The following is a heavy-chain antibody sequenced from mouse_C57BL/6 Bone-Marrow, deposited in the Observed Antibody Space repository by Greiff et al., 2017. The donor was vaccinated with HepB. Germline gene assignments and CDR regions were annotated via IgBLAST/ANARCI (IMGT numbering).Heavy chain of an antibody. CDR1: GFTFSSYG. CDR3: ARQGGYYDY. V-gene: IGHV5-6*01. CDR2: ISSGGSYT. Sequence: EVKLMESGGDLVKPGGSLKLSCAASGFTFSSYGMSWVRQTPDKRLEWVATISSGGSYTYYPDSVKGRCTISRDNAKNTLYLQMSSLKSEDTAMYYCARQGGYYDYWGQGTTLTVSS. J-gene: IGHJ2*01. D-gene: IGHD2-3*01.